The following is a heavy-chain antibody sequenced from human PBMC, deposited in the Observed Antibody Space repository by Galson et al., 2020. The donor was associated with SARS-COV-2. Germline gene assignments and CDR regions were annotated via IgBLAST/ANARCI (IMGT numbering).Heavy chain of an antibody. CDR2: IYSNGDT. Sequence: ASETLSLTCSVSGGTIRSFYWAWIRQPPGKGLEWIGSIYSNGDTSYSPSLHSRVSISLDTTNNHFSLRLTSVAAADTAIYYCARLAADSIQGRRWWETTDYESFGMDVWGRGTTVTVSS. CDR3: ARLAADSIQGRRWWETTDYESFGMDV. D-gene: IGHD3-16*01. CDR1: GGTIRSFY. J-gene: IGHJ6*02. V-gene: IGHV4-59*08.